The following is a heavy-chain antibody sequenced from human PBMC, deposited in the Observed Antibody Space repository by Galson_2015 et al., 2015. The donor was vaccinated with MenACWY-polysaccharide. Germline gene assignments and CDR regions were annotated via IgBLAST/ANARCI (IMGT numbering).Heavy chain of an antibody. CDR1: DYSIRSGYF. V-gene: IGHV4-38-2*01. J-gene: IGHJ4*02. D-gene: IGHD1-26*01. Sequence: ETLSLTCAVSDYSIRSGYFWGWNRPLQGKGLEWIASIFHSETTYYNPSLKCRVTISVDTSKIQFPLKLSSVTAADTAVYYCARVEKYSGSFYILYWGQGTLVTVSS. CDR2: IFHSETT. CDR3: ARVEKYSGSFYILY.